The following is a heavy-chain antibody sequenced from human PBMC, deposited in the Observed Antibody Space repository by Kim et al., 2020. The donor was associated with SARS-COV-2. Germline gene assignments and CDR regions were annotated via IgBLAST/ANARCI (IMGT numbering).Heavy chain of an antibody. Sequence: GGSLRLSCAASEFTFSSYDMTWVRQAPGKGLEWVASISGSGDITAYADSVKGQFTISRDNSKRTLYLQMNSLRAEDTAVYYCANLRSTGNSGRGFFDFWGQGTLVAVSS. J-gene: IGHJ4*02. D-gene: IGHD1-1*01. V-gene: IGHV3-23*01. CDR1: EFTFSSYD. CDR2: ISGSGDIT. CDR3: ANLRSTGNSGRGFFDF.